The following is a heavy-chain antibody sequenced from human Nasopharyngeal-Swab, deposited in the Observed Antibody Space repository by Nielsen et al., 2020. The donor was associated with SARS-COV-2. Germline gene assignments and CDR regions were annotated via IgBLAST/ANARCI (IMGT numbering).Heavy chain of an antibody. CDR1: GFTFSGSA. CDR3: TRLGYCSGGSCYLDDY. V-gene: IGHV3-73*01. CDR2: IRSKANSYAT. D-gene: IGHD2-15*01. J-gene: IGHJ4*02. Sequence: GVLKISCAASGFTFSGSAMHWVRQASGKGLEWVGRIRSKANSYATAYAASVKGRFTISRDDSKNTAYLQMNSLKTEDTAVYYCTRLGYCSGGSCYLDDYWGQGTLVTVSS.